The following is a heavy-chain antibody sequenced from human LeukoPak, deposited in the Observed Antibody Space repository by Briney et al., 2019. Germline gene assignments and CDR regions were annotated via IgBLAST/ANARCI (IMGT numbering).Heavy chain of an antibody. V-gene: IGHV1-69*13. Sequence: SVKVSCKAFGGTFSSYAISWVRQAPGQGLEWMGGIIPIFGTANYAQRFQGRVTITADESTSTAYMELSSLRSEDTAVYYCARGEAYYDVDYWGQGTLVTVSS. CDR1: GGTFSSYA. D-gene: IGHD3-22*01. CDR3: ARGEAYYDVDY. J-gene: IGHJ4*02. CDR2: IIPIFGTA.